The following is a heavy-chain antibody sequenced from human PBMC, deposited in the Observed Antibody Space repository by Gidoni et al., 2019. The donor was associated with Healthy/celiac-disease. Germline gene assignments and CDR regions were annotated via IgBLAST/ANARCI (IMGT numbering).Heavy chain of an antibody. CDR2: IYYSGST. Sequence: QLQLQESGPGLVKPSETLSLTCTVSGGSISSSSYYWGWIRQPPGKGLEWIGSIYYSGSTYYNPSLKSRVIISVDTSKNQFSLKLSSVTAADTAVYYCARHLQIAVVDYWGQGTLVTVSS. D-gene: IGHD6-19*01. CDR3: ARHLQIAVVDY. CDR1: GGSISSSSYY. J-gene: IGHJ4*02. V-gene: IGHV4-39*01.